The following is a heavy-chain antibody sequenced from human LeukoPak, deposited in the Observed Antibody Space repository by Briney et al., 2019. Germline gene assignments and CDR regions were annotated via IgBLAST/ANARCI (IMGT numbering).Heavy chain of an antibody. D-gene: IGHD6-19*01. CDR2: INHSGST. Sequence: KPSETLSLTCTVSGDSISSYYWSWIRQPPGKGLEWIGEINHSGSTNYNPSLKSRVTISVDTSKNQFSLKLSSVTAADTAVYYCARVNRSASRYSSGWYGYYYYYYGMDVWGQGTTVTVSS. V-gene: IGHV4-34*01. CDR1: GDSISSYY. J-gene: IGHJ6*02. CDR3: ARVNRSASRYSSGWYGYYYYYYGMDV.